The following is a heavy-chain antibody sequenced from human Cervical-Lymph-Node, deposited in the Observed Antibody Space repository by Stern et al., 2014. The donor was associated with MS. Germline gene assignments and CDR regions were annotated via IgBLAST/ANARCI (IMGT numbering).Heavy chain of an antibody. J-gene: IGHJ4*02. CDR3: ARRGTTGIDY. CDR2: IYYSGST. V-gene: IGHV4-59*08. Sequence: VQLEESGPGLAKPSETLSLTCTVSGGSISNYYWSWIRQPPGKGLEWIGYIYYSGSTNYNPSLKSRVAMSVDTSKDQFSLNLPSLTAADTGVYYCARRGTTGIDYWGQGTLVTVSS. CDR1: GGSISNYY. D-gene: IGHD4-17*01.